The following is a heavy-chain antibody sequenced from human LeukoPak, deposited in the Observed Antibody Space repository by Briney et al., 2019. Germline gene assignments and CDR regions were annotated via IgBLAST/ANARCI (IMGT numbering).Heavy chain of an antibody. D-gene: IGHD2-2*01. V-gene: IGHV3-30*04. Sequence: GRSLRLSCAASGFSFSTYAMHWVRQAPGKGLEWMTTISFDGTNKYYADSVRGRFTISRDNSKNTLYVQMNSLRVEDTAVYYCARDNALQYQLPDYYYYGMDVWGKGTTVTVSS. J-gene: IGHJ6*04. CDR3: ARDNALQYQLPDYYYYGMDV. CDR2: ISFDGTNK. CDR1: GFSFSTYA.